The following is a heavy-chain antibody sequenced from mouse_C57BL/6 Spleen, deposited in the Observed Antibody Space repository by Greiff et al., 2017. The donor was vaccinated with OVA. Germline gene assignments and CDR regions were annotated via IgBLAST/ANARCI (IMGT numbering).Heavy chain of an antibody. J-gene: IGHJ2*01. CDR2: ISYDGSN. CDR1: GYSITSGYY. V-gene: IGHV3-6*01. CDR3: ARVLGTTVVKEFYYFDY. Sequence: EVQLQQSGPGLVKPSQSLSLTCSVTGYSITSGYYWNWIRQFPGNKLEWMGYISYDGSNNYNPSLKNRISITRDTSKNQFFLKLNSVTTEDTATYYCARVLGTTVVKEFYYFDYWGQGTTLTVSS. D-gene: IGHD1-1*01.